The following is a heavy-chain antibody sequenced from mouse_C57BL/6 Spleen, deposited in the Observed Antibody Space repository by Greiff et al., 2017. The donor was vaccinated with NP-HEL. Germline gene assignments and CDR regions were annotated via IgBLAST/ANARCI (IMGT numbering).Heavy chain of an antibody. J-gene: IGHJ1*03. CDR2: IWSGGST. CDR3: ARTAGLHWYFDV. CDR1: GFSLTSYG. V-gene: IGHV2-2*01. Sequence: VQLQQSGPGLVQPSQSLSITCTVSGFSLTSYGVHWVRQSPGKGLEWLGVIWSGGSTDYNAAFISRLSISKDNSKSQVFFKMNSLQADDTAIYYCARTAGLHWYFDVWGTGTTVTVSS. D-gene: IGHD2-2*01.